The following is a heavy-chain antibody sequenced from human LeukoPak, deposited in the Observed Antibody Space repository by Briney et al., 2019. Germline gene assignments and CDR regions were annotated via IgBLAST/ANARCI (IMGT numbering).Heavy chain of an antibody. J-gene: IGHJ4*02. D-gene: IGHD3-22*01. CDR2: IKSKTDGGTT. Sequence: GGSLRLSCAASGFTVSSNYMSWVRQAPGKGLEWVGRIKSKTDGGTTDYAAPVKGRFTISRDDSKNTLYLQMNSLKTEDTAVYYCTTVPTPGYYYDSSGYHDYWGQGTLVTVSS. V-gene: IGHV3-15*01. CDR1: GFTVSSNY. CDR3: TTVPTPGYYYDSSGYHDY.